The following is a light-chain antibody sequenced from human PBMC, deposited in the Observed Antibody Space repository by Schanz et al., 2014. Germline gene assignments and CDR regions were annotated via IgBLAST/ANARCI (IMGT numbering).Light chain of an antibody. Sequence: EIVMTQSPATLSVSPGERATLSCRASQSVSSNLAWYQQKPGQAPRLLIYGASIRATGIPARFSGGGDGTEFTLTISRLQSEDFGVYYCQQYNVWPSGTFGQGTKVEIK. CDR3: QQYNVWPSGT. V-gene: IGKV3-15*01. J-gene: IGKJ1*01. CDR2: GAS. CDR1: QSVSSN.